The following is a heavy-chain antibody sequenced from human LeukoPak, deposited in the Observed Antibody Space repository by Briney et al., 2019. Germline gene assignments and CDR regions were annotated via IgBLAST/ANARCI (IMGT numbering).Heavy chain of an antibody. CDR3: AKLLTGGSSGPDY. V-gene: IGHV3-23*01. CDR2: ISGSGGST. D-gene: IGHD3-22*01. Sequence: PGGSLRLSCEASGFTFSSYAMSWVRQTPGKGLEWVSAISGSGGSTYYADSVKGRFTISRDNSKNTLYLQMNSLRAEDTAVYYCAKLLTGGSSGPDYWGQGTLVTVSS. J-gene: IGHJ4*02. CDR1: GFTFSSYA.